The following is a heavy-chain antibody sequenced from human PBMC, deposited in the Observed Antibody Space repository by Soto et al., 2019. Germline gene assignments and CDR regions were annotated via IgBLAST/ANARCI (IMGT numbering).Heavy chain of an antibody. Sequence: GSLRLSFAASGFTFSNFAMSCVRQAPGKGLEWISSLTGSGSGSYSADSVKGRFTISRDNSKNTLYLQMNSLRADDTAVYYCAKHSAGHYYASDWGHGTRVTVSS. J-gene: IGHJ4*01. CDR2: LTGSGSGS. V-gene: IGHV3-23*01. CDR3: AKHSAGHYYASD. CDR1: GFTFSNFA. D-gene: IGHD3-22*01.